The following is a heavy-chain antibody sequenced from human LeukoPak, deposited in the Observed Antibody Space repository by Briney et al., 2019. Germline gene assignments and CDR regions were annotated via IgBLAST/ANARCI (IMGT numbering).Heavy chain of an antibody. D-gene: IGHD6-13*01. J-gene: IGHJ4*02. CDR2: ISSSSSYI. V-gene: IGHV3-21*01. CDR3: ARDIGIAAAGWRDY. Sequence: GGSLRLSCAASGFTFSSYSMNWVRQAPGKGLEWVSSISSSSSYIYYADSVKGRFTISRDNAKNSLYLQMNSLRAEDTAEYYCARDIGIAAAGWRDYWGQGTLVTVSS. CDR1: GFTFSSYS.